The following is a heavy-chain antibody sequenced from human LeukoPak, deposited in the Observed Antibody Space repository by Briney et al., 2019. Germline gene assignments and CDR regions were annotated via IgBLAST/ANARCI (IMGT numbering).Heavy chain of an antibody. Sequence: SETLSLTCAVYGGSFSGYYWSWIRQPPGKGLEWIGEINHSGSTNYNPSLKSRVTISVDTSKNQFSLKLSSVTAADTAVYYCARYIVSYPHDAFDIWGQGTMVTVSS. CDR1: GGSFSGYY. D-gene: IGHD1-26*01. V-gene: IGHV4-34*01. J-gene: IGHJ3*02. CDR2: INHSGST. CDR3: ARYIVSYPHDAFDI.